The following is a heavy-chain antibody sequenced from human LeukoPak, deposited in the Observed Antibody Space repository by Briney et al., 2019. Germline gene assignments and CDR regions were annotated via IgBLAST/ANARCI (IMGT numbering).Heavy chain of an antibody. CDR2: IDPNDSYT. D-gene: IGHD4-11*01. CDR3: ARHADYSDYERDWFDP. CDR1: GYSFTSYW. V-gene: IGHV5-10-1*01. Sequence: GESLRISCKGSGYSFTSYWISWVRQMPGKGLEWMGGIDPNDSYTYYSPSFQGHVTISADKSISTAYLQWSSLKASDTAMYYCARHADYSDYERDWFDPWGQGTLVTVSS. J-gene: IGHJ5*02.